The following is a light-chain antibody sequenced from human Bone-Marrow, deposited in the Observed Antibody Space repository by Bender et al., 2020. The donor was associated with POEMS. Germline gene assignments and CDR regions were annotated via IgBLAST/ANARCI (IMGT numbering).Light chain of an antibody. CDR2: DVS. V-gene: IGLV2-11*01. J-gene: IGLJ3*02. Sequence: QSALTQPRSVSESPGQSVTISCTGTSSDVGGYNYVSWYQHHPGKAPKLMIYDVSKRPSGVPDRFSGSKSGNTASLTISGLQAEDEADYYCCSSAGNHVWVFGGGTKLTAL. CDR1: SSDVGGYNY. CDR3: CSSAGNHVWV.